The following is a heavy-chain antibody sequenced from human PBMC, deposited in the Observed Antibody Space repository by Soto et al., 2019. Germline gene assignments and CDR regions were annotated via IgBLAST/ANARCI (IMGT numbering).Heavy chain of an antibody. CDR2: ISGTGVNT. CDR3: AKDSVHNLYRTSSLEDCFGP. CDR1: GFIFSSYA. V-gene: IGHV3-23*01. D-gene: IGHD6-6*01. J-gene: IGHJ5*02. Sequence: EEHLLESGGGLVQPGGSLRLSCEASGFIFSSYAITWFPQSPGKGLEWVSTISGTGVNTYYADSVKGRFTGSRDNSNNTVWLQMNSLRAADSSVYYCAKDSVHNLYRTSSLEDCFGPWGQGTLVTVSS.